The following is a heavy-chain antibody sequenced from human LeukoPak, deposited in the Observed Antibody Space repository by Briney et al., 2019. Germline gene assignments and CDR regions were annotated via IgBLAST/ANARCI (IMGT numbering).Heavy chain of an antibody. CDR3: ARDALSFYYDSSGYYPDAFDI. Sequence: GGSLRLSCAASGFTFSDYYMSWIRQAPGKGLEWVSYISSSSSYTNYADSVKGRLTISRDNAKNSLYLQMNSLRAEDTAVYYCARDALSFYYDSSGYYPDAFDIWGQGTMVTVSS. J-gene: IGHJ3*02. CDR2: ISSSSSYT. V-gene: IGHV3-11*05. CDR1: GFTFSDYY. D-gene: IGHD3-22*01.